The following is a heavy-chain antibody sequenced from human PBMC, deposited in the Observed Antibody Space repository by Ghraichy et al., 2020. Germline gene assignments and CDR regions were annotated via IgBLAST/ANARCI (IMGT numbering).Heavy chain of an antibody. Sequence: SETQSLTCTVSGGSISSYYWSWIRQPPGKGLEWIGYIYTSGSTNYNPSLKSRVTISVDTSKNQFSLKLSSVTAADTAVYYCARQWEGAFDYWGQGTLVTVSS. CDR2: IYTSGST. CDR1: GGSISSYY. CDR3: ARQWEGAFDY. J-gene: IGHJ4*02. D-gene: IGHD1-26*01. V-gene: IGHV4-4*09.